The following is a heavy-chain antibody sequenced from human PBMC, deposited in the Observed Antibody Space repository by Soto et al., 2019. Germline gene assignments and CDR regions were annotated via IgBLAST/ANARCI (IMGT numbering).Heavy chain of an antibody. CDR1: GYSFAGYW. D-gene: IGHD3-22*01. Sequence: PGESLKISCKGSGYSFAGYWITWVRQKPGKGLEWMGRIDPSDSQTYYSPSVRGHVTISVTKSITTVFLQWSSLRASDTAMYYCARQIYDSDTGPNFQYYFDSWGQGTPVTVSS. CDR2: IDPSDSQT. J-gene: IGHJ4*02. V-gene: IGHV5-10-1*01. CDR3: ARQIYDSDTGPNFQYYFDS.